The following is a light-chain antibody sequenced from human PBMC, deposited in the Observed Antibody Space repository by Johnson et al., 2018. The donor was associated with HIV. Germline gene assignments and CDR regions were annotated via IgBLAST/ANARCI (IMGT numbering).Light chain of an antibody. CDR1: SSNIGNKY. CDR3: GTWDSSLSTYV. V-gene: IGLV1-51*01. CDR2: DNN. Sequence: QSMLTQPPSVSAAPGQKVTISCSGSSSNIGNKYVSWYQQLTGTAPKPLIYDNNKRPSGIPDRFSGSKSGTSATLGITGLQTGDEADYYCGTWDSSLSTYVFGTGTKVTVL. J-gene: IGLJ1*01.